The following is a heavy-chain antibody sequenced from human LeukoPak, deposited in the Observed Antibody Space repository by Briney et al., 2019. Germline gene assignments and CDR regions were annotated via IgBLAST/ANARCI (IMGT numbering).Heavy chain of an antibody. CDR3: ARDRRGEYYFDY. CDR2: ISGSGDST. D-gene: IGHD3-10*01. Sequence: PGGSLRLSCAASGFTISTYAMNWVRQAPGKGLEWVSGISGSGDSTHSAGSVKGQFTISRDNSKNMLYLQMNSLRADDTAVYYCARDRRGEYYFDYWGQGTLVTVSS. CDR1: GFTISTYA. J-gene: IGHJ4*02. V-gene: IGHV3-23*01.